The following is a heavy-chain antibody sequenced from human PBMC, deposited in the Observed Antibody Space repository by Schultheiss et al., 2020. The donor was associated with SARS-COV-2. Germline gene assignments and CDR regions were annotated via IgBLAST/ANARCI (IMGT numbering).Heavy chain of an antibody. CDR3: ARDGYYYYYGMDV. Sequence: LRLSCTVSGGSISSGGYYWSWIRQHPGKGLEWIGYIYYSGSTYYNPSLKSRVTISVDTSKNQFSLKLSSVTAADTAVYYCARDGYYYYYGMDVWGQGTTVTVSS. CDR2: IYYSGST. J-gene: IGHJ6*02. V-gene: IGHV4-31*03. CDR1: GGSISSGGYY.